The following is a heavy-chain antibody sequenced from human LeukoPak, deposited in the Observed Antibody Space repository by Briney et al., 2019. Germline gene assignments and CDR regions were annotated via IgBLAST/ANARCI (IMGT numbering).Heavy chain of an antibody. CDR2: ISNSGSAM. V-gene: IGHV3-48*03. D-gene: IGHD1-1*01. J-gene: IGHJ4*02. CDR1: GFTFSSYE. CDR3: TLQNFDF. Sequence: PGGSLRLSCAASGFTFSSYEMNWVRQAPGKGLEWVSYISNSGSAMYYADSVKGRFTISRDNAKNSLYLQMNSLRAEETAVYYCTLQNFDFWGQGTVVTVSS.